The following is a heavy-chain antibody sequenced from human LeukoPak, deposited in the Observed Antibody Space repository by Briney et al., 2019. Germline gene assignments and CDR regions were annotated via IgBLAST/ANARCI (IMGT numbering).Heavy chain of an antibody. CDR2: ISWNSGNI. CDR1: GFTFDDYA. CDR3: AKGNRAVAGSFDY. J-gene: IGHJ4*02. D-gene: IGHD6-19*01. V-gene: IGHV3-9*01. Sequence: GRSLRLSCAASGFTFDDYAMHWVRQAPGKGLEWVSGISWNSGNIVFADSVKGRFTISRDNAKNSLYLQMNSLRAEDTALYYCAKGNRAVAGSFDYWGQGTLVTVSS.